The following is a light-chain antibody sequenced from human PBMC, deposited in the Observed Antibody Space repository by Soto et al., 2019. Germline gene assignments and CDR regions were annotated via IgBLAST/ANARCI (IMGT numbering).Light chain of an antibody. CDR1: QRVDRW. J-gene: IGKJ3*01. CDR2: DAS. V-gene: IGKV1-5*01. CDR3: QQLFMYPPT. Sequence: DIQMTQSPATLSASVGDRVTITCRASQRVDRWLAWYQQKPGQAPKLLISDASTLESGVPSRFSGSGSVTEFTLTITSLQPDDFATYYCQQLFMYPPTFGPGTKVDIK.